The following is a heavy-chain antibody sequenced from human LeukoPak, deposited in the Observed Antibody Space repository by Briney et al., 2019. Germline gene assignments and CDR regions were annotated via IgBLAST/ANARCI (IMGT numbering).Heavy chain of an antibody. CDR2: INPSGGST. CDR1: GYTFTGYY. J-gene: IGHJ4*02. V-gene: IGHV1-46*01. CDR3: ASRYSSSWYPLEY. Sequence: GASVKVSCKASGYTFTGYYMHWVRQAPGQGLEWMGIINPSGGSTSYAQKFQGRVTTTRDTSTSTVYMELSSLRSEDTAVYYCASRYSSSWYPLEYWGQGTLVTVSS. D-gene: IGHD6-13*01.